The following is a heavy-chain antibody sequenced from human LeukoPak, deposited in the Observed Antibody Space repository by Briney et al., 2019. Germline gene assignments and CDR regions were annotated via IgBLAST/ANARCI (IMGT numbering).Heavy chain of an antibody. V-gene: IGHV4-59*08. D-gene: IGHD2-8*02. CDR1: GGSISSYC. Sequence: PSETLSLTCTVSGGSISSYCWSWIRQPPGKGLEWIAYISDIGSINYNPSLKSRVTISLDTSKNQFSLKLSSVTAAHTAVYYCAGHHPRNTVDFWGQGTLVTVSS. CDR3: AGHHPRNTVDF. J-gene: IGHJ4*02. CDR2: ISDIGSI.